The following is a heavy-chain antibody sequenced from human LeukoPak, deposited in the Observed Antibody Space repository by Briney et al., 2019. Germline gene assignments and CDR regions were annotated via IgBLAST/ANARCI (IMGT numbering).Heavy chain of an antibody. V-gene: IGHV4-4*07. CDR2: IYSSGST. CDR3: ARQGSGRPFDY. J-gene: IGHJ4*02. CDR1: GGSISNYY. D-gene: IGHD3-10*01. Sequence: SETLSLTCTVSGGSISNYYWSWIRQPPGKGLEWIGRIYSSGSTNYNPSLKSRVTMSVDTSKNQFSLNLSSVTAADTAAYFCARQGSGRPFDYWGQGSLVTVSS.